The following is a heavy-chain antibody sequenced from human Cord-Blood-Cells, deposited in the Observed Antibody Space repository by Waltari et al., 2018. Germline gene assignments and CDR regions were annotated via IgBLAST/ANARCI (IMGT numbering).Heavy chain of an antibody. CDR3: AGAAAGTENFQH. Sequence: QVQLQQSGPGLVKPSQTLSLTCAISGDSVSSNIAAWNWTRQSPARGLEWLGRTYYRSKWYNDYAVSVKRRITINPDTSKNQCSLQLNSVTPEDTAVYYCAGAAAGTENFQHWGQGTLVTVSS. CDR1: GDSVSSNIAA. J-gene: IGHJ1*01. D-gene: IGHD6-13*01. V-gene: IGHV6-1*01. CDR2: TYYRSKWYN.